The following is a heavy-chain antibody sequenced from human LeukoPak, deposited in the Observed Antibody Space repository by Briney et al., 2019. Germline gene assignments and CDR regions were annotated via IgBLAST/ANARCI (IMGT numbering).Heavy chain of an antibody. D-gene: IGHD6-13*01. J-gene: IGHJ4*02. Sequence: GGSLRLSCAASGFTFSSYAMHWDRQAPGKGLEWVAVISYDGSNKYYADSVKGRFTISRDNSKNTLYLQMNSLRAEDTAVYYCARDAGFSSSWYYFDYWGQGTLVTVSS. CDR2: ISYDGSNK. CDR1: GFTFSSYA. V-gene: IGHV3-30-3*01. CDR3: ARDAGFSSSWYYFDY.